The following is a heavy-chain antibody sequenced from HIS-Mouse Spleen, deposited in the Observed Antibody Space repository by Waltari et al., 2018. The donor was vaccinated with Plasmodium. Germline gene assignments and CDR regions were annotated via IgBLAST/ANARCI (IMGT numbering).Heavy chain of an antibody. CDR2: IIPIFGTA. Sequence: QVQLVQSGAEVKKPGSSVKVSCKASGGTFSSYAISWVRQAPGQGLEWMGGIIPIFGTANYAQKFQGRVTITADESTSTAYMELSSLRSEDTAVYYCARDSGIAAAGPPVDAFDIWGQGTMVTVSS. D-gene: IGHD6-13*01. CDR1: GGTFSSYA. J-gene: IGHJ3*02. V-gene: IGHV1-69*01. CDR3: ARDSGIAAAGPPVDAFDI.